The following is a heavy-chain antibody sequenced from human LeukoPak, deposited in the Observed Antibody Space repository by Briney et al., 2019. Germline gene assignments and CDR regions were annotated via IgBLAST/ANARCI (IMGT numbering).Heavy chain of an antibody. CDR3: ARGVVVVPAANRAWFDP. CDR1: GYTFTSYD. Sequence: GASVSVSCTASGYTFTSYDINWVRQATGRGLEWMGWMNPNSGNTGYAQKFQGRVTMTRNTSISTAYMELSSLRSEDTAVYYCARGVVVVPAANRAWFDPWGQGTLVTVSS. D-gene: IGHD2-2*01. J-gene: IGHJ5*02. CDR2: MNPNSGNT. V-gene: IGHV1-8*01.